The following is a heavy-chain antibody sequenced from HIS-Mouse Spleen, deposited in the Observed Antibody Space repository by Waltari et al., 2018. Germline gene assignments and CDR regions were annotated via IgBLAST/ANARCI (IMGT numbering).Heavy chain of an antibody. D-gene: IGHD1-7*01. V-gene: IGHV2-70*15. CDR3: ARIQAGKLELPFDY. Sequence: QVTLRESGPALVKPTQTLTLTCTFSGFSLSTSGMCVSWIRQPPGKALEWLARIDWDDAKYYSTSLKPRLTISKDTSKNQVVLTMTNMDPEDTATYYFARIQAGKLELPFDYWVQGTLVTVSS. J-gene: IGHJ4*02. CDR1: GFSLSTSGMC. CDR2: IDWDDAK.